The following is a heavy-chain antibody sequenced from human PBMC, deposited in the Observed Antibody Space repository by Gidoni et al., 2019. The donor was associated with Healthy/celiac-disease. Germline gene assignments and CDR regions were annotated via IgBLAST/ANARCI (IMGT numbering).Heavy chain of an antibody. V-gene: IGHV4-34*01. D-gene: IGHD5-18*01. CDR3: ARRRGYSYGYGSNWFDP. CDR1: GGSFSGYY. J-gene: IGHJ5*02. CDR2: INHSGST. Sequence: QVQLQQWGAGRLKPSETLSLTCAVYGGSFSGYYWSWIRQPPGKGLEWIGEINHSGSTNYNPSLKSRVTISVDTSKNQFSLKLSSVTAADTAVYYCARRRGYSYGYGSNWFDPWGQGTLVTVSS.